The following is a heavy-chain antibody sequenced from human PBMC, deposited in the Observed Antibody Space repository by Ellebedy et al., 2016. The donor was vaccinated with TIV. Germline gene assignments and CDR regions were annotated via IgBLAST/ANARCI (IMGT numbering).Heavy chain of an antibody. D-gene: IGHD2-8*01. J-gene: IGHJ6*02. V-gene: IGHV3-53*01. Sequence: PGGSLRLSCAASGFSVSSAYMSCVRQAPGKGLDWVSVFYSAASTYYADSVKGRFTISRDNSKNTLFLQMNSLRAEDTGVYYCVRDSSKVSGMDVWGQGTTVTVSS. CDR3: VRDSSKVSGMDV. CDR2: FYSAAST. CDR1: GFSVSSAY.